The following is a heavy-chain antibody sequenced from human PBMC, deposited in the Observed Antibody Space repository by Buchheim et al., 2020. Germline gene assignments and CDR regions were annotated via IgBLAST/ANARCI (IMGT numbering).Heavy chain of an antibody. CDR1: GYRFASYG. CDR2: ISTFNGKR. Sequence: QVHLVQSGAEVKNPGASVKVSCKASGYRFASYGISWVRQAPGQGPEWMGWISTFNGKRNYAQTLQGRITMTTDTSTRTAYMELRSLRSDDTAVYYCAREGGLVGASYYYYGLDVWGQGTT. J-gene: IGHJ6*02. CDR3: AREGGLVGASYYYYGLDV. V-gene: IGHV1-18*01. D-gene: IGHD1-26*01.